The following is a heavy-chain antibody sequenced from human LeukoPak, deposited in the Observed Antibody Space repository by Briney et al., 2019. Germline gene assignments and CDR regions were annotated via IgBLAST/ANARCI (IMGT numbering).Heavy chain of an antibody. V-gene: IGHV1-2*02. Sequence: ASVKVSCKASGYTFTGYYMHWVRQAPGQGLEWMGWINPNSGGTNYAQKFQGRVTMTRGTSISTAYMELSRLRSDDTAVYYCARGRATGTTGPRFDYWGQGTLVTVSS. J-gene: IGHJ4*02. CDR2: INPNSGGT. CDR1: GYTFTGYY. CDR3: ARGRATGTTGPRFDY. D-gene: IGHD1-7*01.